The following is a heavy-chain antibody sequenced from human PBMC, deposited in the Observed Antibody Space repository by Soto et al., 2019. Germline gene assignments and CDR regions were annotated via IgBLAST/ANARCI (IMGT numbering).Heavy chain of an antibody. CDR1: GGSISSGGYY. J-gene: IGHJ5*02. CDR3: ARGRVVNWFDP. CDR2: IDYSGIT. D-gene: IGHD2-15*01. Sequence: QVQLQESGPGLVKPSQTLSLTCTVSGGSISSGGYYWSWIRQHPGKGLEWIGYIDYSGITYYNPALQSRVTISVDTSKTQFSLKLRSVTAADTAVYYCARGRVVNWFDPWGQGTLVTVSS. V-gene: IGHV4-31*03.